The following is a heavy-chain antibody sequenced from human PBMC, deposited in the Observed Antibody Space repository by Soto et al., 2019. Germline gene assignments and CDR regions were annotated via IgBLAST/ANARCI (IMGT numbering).Heavy chain of an antibody. J-gene: IGHJ4*02. Sequence: GGSLRLSCAASGFTFSSYIMNWVRQAPGKGLEWVSSISSSSSYIYYADSVKGRFTISRDNAKNSLYLQMNSLRAEDTAVYYCARDLIMITFGGVIVPNFDYWGQGTLVTVSS. D-gene: IGHD3-16*02. CDR3: ARDLIMITFGGVIVPNFDY. CDR2: ISSSSSYI. V-gene: IGHV3-21*01. CDR1: GFTFSSYI.